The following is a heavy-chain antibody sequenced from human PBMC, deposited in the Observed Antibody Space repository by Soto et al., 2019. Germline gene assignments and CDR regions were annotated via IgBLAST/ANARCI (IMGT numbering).Heavy chain of an antibody. CDR1: GFIFSSYA. D-gene: IGHD3-22*01. Sequence: GGSLRLSCAASGFIFSSYAMSWVRQAPGKGLEWVSAISGGDGSTYYADSVKGRFTISRDNSRNTLYLQMNSLRAEDTAVYYCAKDGVAHIPLYTSGSSYDHWGQGTLVTVSS. CDR3: AKDGVAHIPLYTSGSSYDH. J-gene: IGHJ4*02. V-gene: IGHV3-23*01. CDR2: ISGGDGST.